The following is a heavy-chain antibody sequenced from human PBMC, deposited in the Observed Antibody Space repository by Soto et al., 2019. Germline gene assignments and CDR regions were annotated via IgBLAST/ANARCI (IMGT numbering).Heavy chain of an antibody. D-gene: IGHD2-15*01. CDR2: ISSSSSTI. Sequence: PGGSLRLSCAASGFTFSSYSMNWVRQAPGKGLEWVSYISSSSSTIYYADSVKGRFTISRDNAKNSLYLQMNSLRDEDTAVYYCARDSSAIVPYYYYCMVVRGQGTTVTVSS. V-gene: IGHV3-48*02. CDR1: GFTFSSYS. J-gene: IGHJ6*02. CDR3: ARDSSAIVPYYYYCMVV.